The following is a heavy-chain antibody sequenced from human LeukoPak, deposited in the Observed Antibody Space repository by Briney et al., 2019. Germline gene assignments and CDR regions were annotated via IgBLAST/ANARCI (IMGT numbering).Heavy chain of an antibody. CDR3: ASVPDRGWLPFDY. CDR1: GGTFSSYG. Sequence: VASVKVSCKASGGTFSSYGISWVRQAPGQGLEWMGGIIPIFGTTNYAQNFQGRITITTDESTSTAYMELSSLTSEDTAVYYCASVPDRGWLPFDYWGQGILVTVSS. J-gene: IGHJ4*02. CDR2: IIPIFGTT. V-gene: IGHV1-69*05. D-gene: IGHD5-24*01.